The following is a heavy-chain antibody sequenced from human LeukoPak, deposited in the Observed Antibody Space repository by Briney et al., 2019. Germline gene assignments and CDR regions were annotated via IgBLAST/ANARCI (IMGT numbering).Heavy chain of an antibody. CDR3: ARAFYSGSYFFDY. CDR1: GFTVSSNY. D-gene: IGHD1-26*01. Sequence: PGGSLRLSCAASGFTVSSNYMSWVRQAPGKGLEWVSVIYSGGSTYYADSVKGRFTISRDNSKNTLYLQMNSLRAEDTAVYYCARAFYSGSYFFDYWGQGTLVTVSS. V-gene: IGHV3-66*01. CDR2: IYSGGST. J-gene: IGHJ4*02.